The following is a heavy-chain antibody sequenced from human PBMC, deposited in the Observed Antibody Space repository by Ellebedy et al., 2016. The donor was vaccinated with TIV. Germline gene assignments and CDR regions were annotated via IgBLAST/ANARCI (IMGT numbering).Heavy chain of an antibody. Sequence: MPSETLSLTCSVSGGSISNYYWSWMRQPPGKGLEWIGYIYDSGSTNYNPSLKSRVTISVDTSKNQFSPKLSSVTAADTAVYYCARVPPPSDYLDYWGQGILVTVSS. CDR2: IYDSGST. V-gene: IGHV4-59*01. CDR1: GGSISNYY. J-gene: IGHJ4*02. CDR3: ARVPPPSDYLDY.